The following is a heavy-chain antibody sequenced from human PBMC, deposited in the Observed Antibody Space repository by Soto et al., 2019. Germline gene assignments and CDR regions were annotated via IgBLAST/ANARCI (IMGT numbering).Heavy chain of an antibody. D-gene: IGHD6-6*01. V-gene: IGHV1-18*03. J-gene: IGHJ4*02. Sequence: GASVKVSRKASGFTFTNYGISWVRQAPGQGLEWMGWISAYKGNTNYAQKFQGRVTMTTDTSTSTAYLEPRSLRSGVMVVFFCASRSGQLPDSFDYWGQGTQVTSPQ. CDR3: ASRSGQLPDSFDY. CDR2: ISAYKGNT. CDR1: GFTFTNYG.